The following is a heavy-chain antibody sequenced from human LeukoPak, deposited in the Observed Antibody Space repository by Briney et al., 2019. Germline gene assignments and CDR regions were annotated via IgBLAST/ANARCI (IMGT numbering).Heavy chain of an antibody. J-gene: IGHJ6*02. CDR1: GYTFTSYD. CDR2: MNPNSGNT. CDR3: ARAYSSSWPINYYYYYGMDV. V-gene: IGHV1-8*01. Sequence: ASVKVSCKASGYTFTSYDINWVRQATEQGLEWMGWMNPNSGNTGYAQKFQGRVTMTRNTSISTAYMELSSLRSEDTAVYYCARAYSSSWPINYYYYYGMDVWGQGTTVTVSS. D-gene: IGHD6-13*01.